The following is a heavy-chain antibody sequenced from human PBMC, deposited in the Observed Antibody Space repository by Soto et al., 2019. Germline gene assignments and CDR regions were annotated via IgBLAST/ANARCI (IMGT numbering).Heavy chain of an antibody. CDR1: GGTFSSYA. V-gene: IGHV1-69*13. CDR2: IIPIFGTA. J-gene: IGHJ5*02. Sequence: SVKVSCKASGGTFSSYAISWVRQAPGQGLEWMGGIIPIFGTANYAQKFQGRVTITADESTSTAYMELSSLRSEDTAVYYCARGSGPVFLEWFQALNWFDAWGQETLVTVSS. D-gene: IGHD3-3*01. CDR3: ARGSGPVFLEWFQALNWFDA.